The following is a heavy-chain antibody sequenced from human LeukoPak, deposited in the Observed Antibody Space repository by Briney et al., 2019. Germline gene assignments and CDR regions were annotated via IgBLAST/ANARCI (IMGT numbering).Heavy chain of an antibody. CDR2: IYCSGST. CDR3: ARATIVVVPAARQYGMDV. V-gene: IGHV4-31*03. Sequence: PSETLSLTCTVSGVSISSGGYYWSWIRQHPGKGLEWIGYIYCSGSTYYNPSLKSRVTISVDTSKNQFSLKLSSVTAADTAVYYCARATIVVVPAARQYGMDVWGQGTTVTVSS. D-gene: IGHD2-2*01. J-gene: IGHJ6*02. CDR1: GVSISSGGYY.